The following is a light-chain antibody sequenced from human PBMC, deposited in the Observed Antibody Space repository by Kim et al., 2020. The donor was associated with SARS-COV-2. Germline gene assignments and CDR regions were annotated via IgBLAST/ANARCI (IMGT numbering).Light chain of an antibody. J-gene: IGLJ2*01. V-gene: IGLV2-14*03. CDR2: AVN. Sequence: SITLSCTGTSRDVGDYKYVSWYQQHPGKAPQLIIYAVNDRPSGISNRFSGSKSGNTASLTISGLQAEDEADYYCSSYTRSGSLYLLFGGGTQLTVL. CDR3: SSYTRSGSLYLL. CDR1: SRDVGDYKY.